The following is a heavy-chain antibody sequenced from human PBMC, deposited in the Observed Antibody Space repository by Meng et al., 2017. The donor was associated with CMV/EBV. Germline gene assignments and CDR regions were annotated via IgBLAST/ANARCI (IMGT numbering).Heavy chain of an antibody. D-gene: IGHD6-13*01. V-gene: IGHV3-30*02. CDR1: GFTFSSYG. CDR2: IRYDGSNK. CDR3: AKDQEGNPYSSSLGGGGMDV. J-gene: IGHJ6*02. Sequence: GGSLRLSCAASGFTFSSYGRHWVRQAPGKGLEWVAFIRYDGSNKYYADSVKGRFTISRDNSKNTLYLQMNSLRAEDTAVYYCAKDQEGNPYSSSLGGGGMDVWGQGTTVTVSS.